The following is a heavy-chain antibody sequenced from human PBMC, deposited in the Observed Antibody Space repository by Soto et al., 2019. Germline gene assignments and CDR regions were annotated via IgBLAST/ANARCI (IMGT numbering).Heavy chain of an antibody. V-gene: IGHV4-59*01. J-gene: IGHJ4*02. CDR2: IYNSGST. CDR1: GDSISRNY. CDR3: VRAHPRNSDDH. Sequence: SETLSLTCTVSGDSISRNYWSWIRQPPGERLEWIGYIYNSGSTNYNPSLNSRASMSIDTSKNQFSLKVRSVTAADTAVYYCVRAHPRNSDDHWGQGSLVTLCS. D-gene: IGHD1-1*01.